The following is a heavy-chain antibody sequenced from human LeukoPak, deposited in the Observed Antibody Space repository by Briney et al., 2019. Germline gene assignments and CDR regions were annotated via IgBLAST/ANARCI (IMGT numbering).Heavy chain of an antibody. CDR3: AKPTYGSGSYSRYYYYYMDV. CDR2: ISGSGGST. CDR1: GFTFSSYA. J-gene: IGHJ6*03. D-gene: IGHD3-10*01. Sequence: GGSLRLSCAASGFTFSSYAMSWVRQAPGKGLEWVSAISGSGGSTYYADSVKGRFTISRDNSKNTLYLQMNSLRAEDTAVYYCAKPTYGSGSYSRYYYYYMDVWGKGTTVTVSS. V-gene: IGHV3-23*01.